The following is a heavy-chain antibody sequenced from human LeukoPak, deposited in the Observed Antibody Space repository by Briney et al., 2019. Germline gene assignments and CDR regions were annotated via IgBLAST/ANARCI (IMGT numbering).Heavy chain of an antibody. V-gene: IGHV1-18*04. D-gene: IGHD1-26*01. CDR2: ISAYNGNT. Sequence: ASVKVSCKASGYTFTGYYMHWVRQAPGQGLEWMGWISAYNGNTNYAQKLQGRVTMTTDTSTSTAYMELRSLRSDDTAVYYCAANQLSKWELLDFDYWGQGTLVTVSS. J-gene: IGHJ4*02. CDR1: GYTFTGYY. CDR3: AANQLSKWELLDFDY.